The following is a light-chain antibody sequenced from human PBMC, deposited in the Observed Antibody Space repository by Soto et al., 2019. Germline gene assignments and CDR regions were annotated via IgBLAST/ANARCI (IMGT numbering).Light chain of an antibody. CDR1: SGHNSYI. CDR2: LEGCGSY. Sequence: QLVLTQSSSASASLGSSVKLTCALSSGHNSYIIAWHQQQPGKAPRYLMTLEGCGSYNKGSGVPDRFSGSSSGADRYLTISNLQFEDEADYYCETWDSNSWVFGGGTKLTVL. J-gene: IGLJ3*02. V-gene: IGLV4-60*02. CDR3: ETWDSNSWV.